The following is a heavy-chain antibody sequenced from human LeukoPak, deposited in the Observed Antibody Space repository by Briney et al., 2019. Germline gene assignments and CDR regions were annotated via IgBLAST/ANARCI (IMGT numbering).Heavy chain of an antibody. Sequence: ASVKVSCKASGYTFTSYGISWVRQAPGQGLEWMGWISAYNGNTNYAQKLQGRVTMTEDTSTDTAYMELSSLRSEDTAVYYCATGIRNWFDPWGQGTLVTVSS. CDR2: ISAYNGNT. CDR3: ATGIRNWFDP. J-gene: IGHJ5*02. CDR1: GYTFTSYG. V-gene: IGHV1-18*01. D-gene: IGHD3-10*01.